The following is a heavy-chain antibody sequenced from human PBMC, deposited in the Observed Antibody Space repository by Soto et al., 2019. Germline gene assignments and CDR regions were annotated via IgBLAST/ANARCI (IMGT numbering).Heavy chain of an antibody. CDR1: GLTFRTYL. Sequence: PGGSLRLSCRTSGLTFRTYLMSWVRQAPGKGLEWVANIKTDGSEEYYADSVEGRFTISRDNTKNSLYLQMNSLRADDTAMYYCAPYHDSDWEIYRFRHWGQGTLVTVSS. D-gene: IGHD3-16*02. CDR2: IKTDGSEE. J-gene: IGHJ4*02. V-gene: IGHV3-7*01. CDR3: APYHDSDWEIYRFRH.